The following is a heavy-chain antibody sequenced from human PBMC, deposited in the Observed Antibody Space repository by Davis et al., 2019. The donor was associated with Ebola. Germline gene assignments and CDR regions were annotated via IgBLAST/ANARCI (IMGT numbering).Heavy chain of an antibody. CDR2: ISFSGTDI. Sequence: PGGSLRLSCDVSGFDLNTYSMNWVRQAPGKGLEWVSSISFSGTDIYYADSLEGRFTISRDNAKNSLFLQMDSLRAEDTAVYYCARDIFRTGADVGPPYNMAVWGKGTTVIVSS. CDR1: GFDLNTYS. D-gene: IGHD1-26*01. CDR3: ARDIFRTGADVGPPYNMAV. V-gene: IGHV3-21*01. J-gene: IGHJ6*04.